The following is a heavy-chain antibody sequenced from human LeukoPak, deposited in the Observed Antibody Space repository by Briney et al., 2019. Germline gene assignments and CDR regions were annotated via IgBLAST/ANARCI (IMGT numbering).Heavy chain of an antibody. V-gene: IGHV3-23*01. CDR3: AKDGDSTGYYSSYYNHMDV. CDR1: GFTFSNYA. CDR2: INVSGGST. Sequence: GGSLRLSCAASGFTFSNYAMSWVCQAPGKGLEWVSSINVSGGSTFYAASVKGRFAISRDNSKNTVYLQMNSLRAEDTAIYYCAKDGDSTGYYSSYYNHMDVWGKGTSVTISS. J-gene: IGHJ6*03. D-gene: IGHD3-22*01.